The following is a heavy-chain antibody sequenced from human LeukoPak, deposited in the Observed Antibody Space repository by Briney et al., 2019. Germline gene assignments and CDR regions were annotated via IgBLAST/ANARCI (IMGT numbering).Heavy chain of an antibody. CDR2: ISWNSGSI. CDR3: AKDGGDGYNWDHYYGMDV. J-gene: IGHJ6*02. Sequence: PGRSLRLSCAASGFTFDDYAMHWVRQAPGKGLEWVSGISWNSGSIGYADSVKGRFTISRDNAKNSLYLQMNSLRAEDTALYYCAKDGGDGYNWDHYYGMDVWGQGTTVTVSS. D-gene: IGHD5-24*01. CDR1: GFTFDDYA. V-gene: IGHV3-9*01.